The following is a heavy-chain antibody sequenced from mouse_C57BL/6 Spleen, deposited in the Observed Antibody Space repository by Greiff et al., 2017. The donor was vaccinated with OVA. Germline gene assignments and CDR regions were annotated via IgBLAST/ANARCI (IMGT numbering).Heavy chain of an antibody. Sequence: EVQVVESGGGLVKPGGSLKLSCAASGFTFSDYGMHWVRQAPEKGLEWVAYISSGSSTIYYADTVKGRFTISRDNAKNTLFLQMTSLRSEDTAMYYCARPGSSGYWFAYWGQGTLVTVSA. J-gene: IGHJ3*01. D-gene: IGHD3-2*02. CDR2: ISSGSSTI. CDR3: ARPGSSGYWFAY. CDR1: GFTFSDYG. V-gene: IGHV5-17*01.